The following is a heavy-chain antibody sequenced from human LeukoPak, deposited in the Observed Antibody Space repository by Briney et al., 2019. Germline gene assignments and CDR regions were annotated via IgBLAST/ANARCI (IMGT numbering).Heavy chain of an antibody. V-gene: IGHV1-46*01. Sequence: ASVKLSCNASGYTFTSYYMHWVRQAPGQGLEWMGIINPSGGSTSYAQKFQGRVTMTRDTSTSTVYMELSSLRSEDTAVYYCARDGVDFRWTYWGQGTLVAVSS. CDR3: ARDGVDFRWTY. CDR2: INPSGGST. D-gene: IGHD2-15*01. J-gene: IGHJ4*02. CDR1: GYTFTSYY.